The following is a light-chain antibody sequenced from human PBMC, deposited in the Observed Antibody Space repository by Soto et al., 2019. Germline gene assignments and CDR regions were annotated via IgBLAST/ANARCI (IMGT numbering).Light chain of an antibody. CDR1: QGVSTW. V-gene: IGKV1-12*01. J-gene: IGKJ5*01. CDR2: KAS. Sequence: DIQMTQSPSSMSASVGGTVTITCRASQGVSTWLAWYQQKPGKAPKLMIHKASSLQSGVPSRFSGSGSGTDFTLTISSLQPEDFATYYCQQSYSTPFTFGQGTRLEIK. CDR3: QQSYSTPFT.